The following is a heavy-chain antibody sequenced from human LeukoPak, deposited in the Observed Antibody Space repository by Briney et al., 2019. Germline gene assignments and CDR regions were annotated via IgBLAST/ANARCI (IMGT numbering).Heavy chain of an antibody. CDR1: GFIFSSYW. V-gene: IGHV3-7*01. CDR3: AKGDSSGYYPPLDY. CDR2: INQDGSEK. D-gene: IGHD3-22*01. Sequence: PGGSLRLSCAASGFIFSSYWMSWVRQAPGKGLEWVANINQDGSEKYYVDSVKGRFTISRDNAKNSLYLQMNSLRAGDTAVYYCAKGDSSGYYPPLDYWGQGTLVTVSS. J-gene: IGHJ4*02.